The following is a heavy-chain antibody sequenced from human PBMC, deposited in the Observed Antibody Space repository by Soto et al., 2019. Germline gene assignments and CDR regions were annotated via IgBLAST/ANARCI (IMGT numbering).Heavy chain of an antibody. V-gene: IGHV3-23*01. CDR1: GFTFSSYA. Sequence: GGSLRLSCAASGFTFSSYAMSWVRQAPGKGLEWVSAISGSGGSTYYADSVKGRFTISRDNSKNTLYLQMNSLSAEDTAVYYCAKPHWLFGGDNWFDPWGQGTLVTVSS. CDR3: AKPHWLFGGDNWFDP. D-gene: IGHD3-22*01. J-gene: IGHJ5*02. CDR2: ISGSGGST.